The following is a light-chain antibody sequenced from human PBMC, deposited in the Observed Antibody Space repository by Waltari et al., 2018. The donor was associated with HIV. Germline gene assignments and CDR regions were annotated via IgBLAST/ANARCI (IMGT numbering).Light chain of an antibody. CDR2: DVI. CDR1: SSDVGGFNY. V-gene: IGLV2-11*01. CDR3: CSYAGTNTMV. J-gene: IGLJ2*01. Sequence: QSALTQPRSVSGSPGQSVTISCTGTSSDVGGFNYVSWYQQYPGRAPKLLIYDVIKRPSGVPDRFSGSKSGNTASLTISGLQAEDEADYYCCSYAGTNTMVFGGGTTLTVL.